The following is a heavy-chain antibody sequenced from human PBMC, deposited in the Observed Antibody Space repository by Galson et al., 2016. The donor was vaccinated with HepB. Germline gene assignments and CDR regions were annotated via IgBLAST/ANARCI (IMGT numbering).Heavy chain of an antibody. V-gene: IGHV3-30*09. CDR2: SSYDEANN. CDR1: GFTFNSYS. CDR3: ARAAGYLDY. D-gene: IGHD6-25*01. Sequence: SLRLSCAASGFTFNSYSMHWVRLAPGKGLEWVAMSSYDEANNYYADSVTCRFAISRDNSKNILYLQVHSLTTDETAIYYCARAAGYLDYWGQGTLVTVSS. J-gene: IGHJ4*02.